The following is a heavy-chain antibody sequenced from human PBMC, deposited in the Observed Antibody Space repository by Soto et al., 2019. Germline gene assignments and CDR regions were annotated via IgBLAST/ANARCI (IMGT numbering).Heavy chain of an antibody. CDR2: IYYSGST. CDR3: ARGGAMIVVVDI. Sequence: ASETLSLTCTVSGGSISSYYWSWIRQPPGKGLEWIGYIYYSGSTNYNPSLKSRVTISVDTSKNQFSLKLSSVTAADTAVYYCARGGAMIVVVDIWGQGTMVTVSS. CDR1: GGSISSYY. D-gene: IGHD3-22*01. J-gene: IGHJ3*02. V-gene: IGHV4-59*01.